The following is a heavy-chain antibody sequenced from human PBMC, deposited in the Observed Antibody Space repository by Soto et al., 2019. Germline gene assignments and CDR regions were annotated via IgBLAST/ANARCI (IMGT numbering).Heavy chain of an antibody. CDR1: GFTFSSYG. V-gene: IGHV3-30*18. D-gene: IGHD6-13*01. Sequence: PGGSLRLSCAASGFTFSSYGMHWVSQAPGKGLEWVAVISYDGSNKYYADSVKGRFTISRDNSKNTLYLQMNSLRAEDTAVYYCAKDKIAAAGTPYYFDYWGQGTLVTVSS. CDR2: ISYDGSNK. CDR3: AKDKIAAAGTPYYFDY. J-gene: IGHJ4*02.